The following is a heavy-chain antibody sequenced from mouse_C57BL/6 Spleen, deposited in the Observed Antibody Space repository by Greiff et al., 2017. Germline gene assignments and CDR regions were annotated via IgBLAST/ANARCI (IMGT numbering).Heavy chain of an antibody. D-gene: IGHD1-1*01. Sequence: VQLVESGAELVRPGASVTLSCKASGYTFTDYEMHWVKQTPVHGLEWIGAIDPETGGTAYNQKFKGKAILTADTSSSTAYMELRSLTSEDSAVYYCTRGAVIARYFDYWGQGTTLRVSS. CDR3: TRGAVIARYFDY. J-gene: IGHJ2*01. CDR2: IDPETGGT. CDR1: GYTFTDYE. V-gene: IGHV1-15*01.